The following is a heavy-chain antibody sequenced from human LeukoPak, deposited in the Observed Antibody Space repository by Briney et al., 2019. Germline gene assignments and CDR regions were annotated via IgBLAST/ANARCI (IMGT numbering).Heavy chain of an antibody. J-gene: IGHJ6*03. Sequence: GGSLRLSCAASGFTFSSYAMHWVRQAPGKGLEWVAVISYDGSNKYYADSVKGRFTISRDNSKNTLYLQMNSLRAEDTAVYYCAREGAYTIFGVVRDYYYYYMDVWGKGTTVTVSS. D-gene: IGHD3-3*01. V-gene: IGHV3-30-3*01. CDR1: GFTFSSYA. CDR2: ISYDGSNK. CDR3: AREGAYTIFGVVRDYYYYYMDV.